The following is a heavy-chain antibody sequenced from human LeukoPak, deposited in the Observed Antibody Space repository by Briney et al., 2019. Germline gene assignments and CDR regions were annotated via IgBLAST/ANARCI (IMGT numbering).Heavy chain of an antibody. J-gene: IGHJ5*02. CDR3: ASGGGVVVPAFNNWFDP. Sequence: SVKVSCKASGGTFSSYAISWVRQAPGQGLEWMGGIIPIFGTANYAQKFQGRVMITTDESTSTAYMELSSLRSEDTAVYYCASGGGVVVPAFNNWFDPWGQGTLVTVSS. CDR1: GGTFSSYA. CDR2: IIPIFGTA. D-gene: IGHD2-2*01. V-gene: IGHV1-69*05.